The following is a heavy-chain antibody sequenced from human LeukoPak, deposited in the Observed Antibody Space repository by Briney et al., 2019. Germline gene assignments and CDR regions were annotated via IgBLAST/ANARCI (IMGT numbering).Heavy chain of an antibody. D-gene: IGHD3-10*01. V-gene: IGHV3-30-3*01. CDR2: ILYDGSNK. Sequence: PGRSLRLSCAASGFTFSSYTMHWVRQAPGKGLEWVAVILYDGSNKYYADSVKGRFTISRDNSKNTLYLQMNSLRAEDTAVYYCARVSHGITMVRGSSSYWGQGTLVTVSS. J-gene: IGHJ4*02. CDR1: GFTFSSYT. CDR3: ARVSHGITMVRGSSSY.